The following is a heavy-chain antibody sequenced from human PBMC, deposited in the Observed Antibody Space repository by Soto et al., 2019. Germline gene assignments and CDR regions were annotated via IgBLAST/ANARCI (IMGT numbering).Heavy chain of an antibody. J-gene: IGHJ6*02. D-gene: IGHD6-13*01. CDR2: IYSAGNT. V-gene: IGHV4-59*01. Sequence: PSETLSLTCTVSSGSITGYYWSWMRQPPGGGLEWIGYIYSAGNTLYTPSLQSRVTISVDTSKNQFSLNLRSVTAADTAVYYCARRDPVPKLQHGMGVWGQGATVTVSS. CDR3: ARRDPVPKLQHGMGV. CDR1: SGSITGYY.